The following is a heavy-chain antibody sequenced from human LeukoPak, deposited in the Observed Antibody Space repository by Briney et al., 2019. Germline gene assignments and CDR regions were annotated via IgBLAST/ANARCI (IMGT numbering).Heavy chain of an antibody. J-gene: IGHJ4*02. CDR2: INTDGSST. D-gene: IGHD1-26*01. Sequence: PGGTLRLSCAASGFIFSSYWMHWVRHAPGKGLVWVSRINTDGSSTSYADSVKGRFTISRDNAKNTLYLQMNSLRAEDTAVYYCATTGSGSYYDYWGQGTLVTVSS. CDR3: ATTGSGSYYDY. V-gene: IGHV3-74*01. CDR1: GFIFSSYW.